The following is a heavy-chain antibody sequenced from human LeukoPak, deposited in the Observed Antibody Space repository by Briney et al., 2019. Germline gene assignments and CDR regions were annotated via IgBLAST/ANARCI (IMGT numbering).Heavy chain of an antibody. CDR3: AKVDPIVVVVAATPYFDY. V-gene: IGHV3-23*01. J-gene: IGHJ4*02. CDR1: GFTFSSYA. D-gene: IGHD2-15*01. CDR2: ISGSGGST. Sequence: GGSLRLSCAASGFTFSSYAMSWVRQAPGKGLEWVSAISGSGGSTYYADSVKGRFTISRDNSRNTLYLQMNSLRAEDTAVYYCAKVDPIVVVVAATPYFDYWGQGTLVTVSS.